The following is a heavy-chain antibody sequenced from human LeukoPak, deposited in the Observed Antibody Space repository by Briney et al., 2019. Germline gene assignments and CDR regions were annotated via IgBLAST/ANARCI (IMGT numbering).Heavy chain of an antibody. Sequence: GESLKISCKGSGYSFTSYWIGWVRQMPGKGLEWMGIIYPGDSDTRYSPSFQGQVTISADKSISTAYLQWSSLKASDTAMYYCAVGYCSSTSCSGAFDIWGQGTMVTVSS. J-gene: IGHJ3*02. V-gene: IGHV5-51*01. CDR2: IYPGDSDT. D-gene: IGHD2-2*01. CDR1: GYSFTSYW. CDR3: AVGYCSSTSCSGAFDI.